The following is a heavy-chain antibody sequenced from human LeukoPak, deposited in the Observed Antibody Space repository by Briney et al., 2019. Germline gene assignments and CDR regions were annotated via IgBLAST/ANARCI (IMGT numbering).Heavy chain of an antibody. V-gene: IGHV4-34*01. D-gene: IGHD6-6*01. CDR3: AARIAARPYYYYMDV. J-gene: IGHJ6*03. Sequence: PSETLSLTCAVYGGSFSGYSWNWIRQPPVKGLEWIGEINHSGGTNYNPSLKSRVTISVDTSKKQFSLKLSSVTAADTAVYYCAARIAARPYYYYMDVWGKGTTVTVSS. CDR1: GGSFSGYS. CDR2: INHSGGT.